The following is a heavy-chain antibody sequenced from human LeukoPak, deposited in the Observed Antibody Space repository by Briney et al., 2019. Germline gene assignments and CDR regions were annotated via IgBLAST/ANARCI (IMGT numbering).Heavy chain of an antibody. J-gene: IGHJ4*02. D-gene: IGHD6-13*01. Sequence: GGSLRLSCAASGFSFDDFAMHCVRQAPGKGLEWVSLISGDAGNIYYADSVKGRFTISRDNSKDSLYLQMNSLRTEDTAVYYCPQDGGYSSSWYGVDYWGQGTLVTVSS. V-gene: IGHV3-43*02. CDR1: GFSFDDFA. CDR2: ISGDAGNI. CDR3: PQDGGYSSSWYGVDY.